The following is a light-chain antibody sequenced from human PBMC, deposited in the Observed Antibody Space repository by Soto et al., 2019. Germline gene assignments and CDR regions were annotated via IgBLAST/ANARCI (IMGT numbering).Light chain of an antibody. J-gene: IGKJ3*01. CDR3: QQSYSTPLFT. CDR1: QSISSY. V-gene: IGKV1-39*01. Sequence: DIQMTQSPSSLSASVGDRVTITCRASQSISSYLNWYQQKPGKAPKLLIYAASSLQSGVPSRFSGSGSGTDFTLTISSLQPEDFATYYCQQSYSTPLFTFGPGTKVRIK. CDR2: AAS.